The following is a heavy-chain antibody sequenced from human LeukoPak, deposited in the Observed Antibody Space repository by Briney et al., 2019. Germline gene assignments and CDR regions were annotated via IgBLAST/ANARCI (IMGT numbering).Heavy chain of an antibody. CDR1: GGTFSSYA. V-gene: IGHV1-69*05. CDR2: IIPIFGTA. J-gene: IGHJ3*02. D-gene: IGHD6-13*01. Sequence: RASVKVSCTASGGTFSSYAISWVRQAPGQGLEWMGGIIPIFGTANYAQKFQGRVTITTDESTSTAYMELSSLRSEDTAVYYCARDQYSSSWYNAFDIWGQGTMVTVSS. CDR3: ARDQYSSSWYNAFDI.